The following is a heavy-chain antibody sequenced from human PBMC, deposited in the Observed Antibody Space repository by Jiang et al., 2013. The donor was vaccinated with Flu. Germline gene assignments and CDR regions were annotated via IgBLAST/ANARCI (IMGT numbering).Heavy chain of an antibody. CDR3: VRRRLSSRGYYFYGKDV. V-gene: IGHV1-69*08. Sequence: GAEVKKPGSSVKVSCKTSGGTFNSYTITWVRQAPGQGLEWMGRIIPISGTTKYAQKFQGRVTFTAANSTNTAYMDLSRLSSEDTAVYYCVRRRLSSRGYYFYGKDVWGPRDHTHRLL. D-gene: IGHD3-22*01. J-gene: IGHJ6*01. CDR1: GGTFNSYT. CDR2: IIPISGTT.